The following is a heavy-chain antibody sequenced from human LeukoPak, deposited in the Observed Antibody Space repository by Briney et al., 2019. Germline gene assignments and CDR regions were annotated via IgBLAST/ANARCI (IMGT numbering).Heavy chain of an antibody. D-gene: IGHD3-10*01. Sequence: PGRSLRLSCAASGFTFDDYAMHWVRQPPGKGLEWVSGISWNGGITGYADSVKGRFTVSRDNAKNSLYLQMSSLRVEDTAFYYCAKDSYGGSGSYYLYSFDMWGQGTMVTVSS. V-gene: IGHV3-9*01. CDR3: AKDSYGGSGSYYLYSFDM. J-gene: IGHJ3*02. CDR2: ISWNGGIT. CDR1: GFTFDDYA.